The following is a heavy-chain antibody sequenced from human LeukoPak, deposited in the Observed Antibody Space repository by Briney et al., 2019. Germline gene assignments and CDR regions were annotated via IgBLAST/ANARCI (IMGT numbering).Heavy chain of an antibody. CDR3: ARDKSYTMDV. CDR2: INEDGRRT. J-gene: IGHJ6*02. Sequence: GGSLRLSCAASGFTLSSYWMHWVRQAPGEGLVWVSRINEDGRRTDSAGSVRGRFTISRDIAKNTLILQVNSLRVEDTAVYYCARDKSYTMDVWGQGTTVTVSS. CDR1: GFTLSSYW. V-gene: IGHV3-74*01. D-gene: IGHD4-11*01.